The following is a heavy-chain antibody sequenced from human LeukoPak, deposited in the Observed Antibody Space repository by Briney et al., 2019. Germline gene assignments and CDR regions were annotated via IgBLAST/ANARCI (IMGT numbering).Heavy chain of an antibody. V-gene: IGHV4-4*07. CDR1: GGSISSYY. J-gene: IGHJ4*02. Sequence: SETLSLTCTVSGGSISSYYWSWIRQPAGKALEWIGRIYASGSTDYNPSLKSRVTMSVDTSKNQFSLKLSSVTAADTAVYYCARVGRYDFWSGVDYFDYWGQGTLVTVSS. D-gene: IGHD3-3*01. CDR2: IYASGST. CDR3: ARVGRYDFWSGVDYFDY.